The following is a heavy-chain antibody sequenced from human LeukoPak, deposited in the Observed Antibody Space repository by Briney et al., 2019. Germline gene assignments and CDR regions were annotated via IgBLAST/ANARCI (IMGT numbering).Heavy chain of an antibody. CDR3: ARYSWAAAGPPRPDY. V-gene: IGHV3-21*01. CDR1: GFTFSSYS. CDR2: ISSSSSYI. D-gene: IGHD6-13*01. J-gene: IGHJ4*02. Sequence: GGSLRLSCAASGFTFSSYSMNWVRQAPGKGLEWVSSISSSSSYIYYADSVKGRFTISRDNAKNSLYLQMNSLRAEDTAVYYCARYSWAAAGPPRPDYWGQGTLVTVSS.